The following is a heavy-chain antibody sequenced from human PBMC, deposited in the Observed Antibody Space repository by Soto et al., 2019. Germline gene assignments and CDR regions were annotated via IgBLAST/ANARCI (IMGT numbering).Heavy chain of an antibody. CDR2: IYGSGST. CDR1: VGSVSSYY. Sequence: SEPLSLPCTVSVGSVSSYYWSWVRQRPGKGLEWIGYIYGSGSTNYNPSLKSRVTISVDTSKNQFSLKLSSVTAADTAVYYCARDLVGATELDYWGQGTLVTVSS. D-gene: IGHD1-26*01. V-gene: IGHV4-59*02. J-gene: IGHJ4*02. CDR3: ARDLVGATELDY.